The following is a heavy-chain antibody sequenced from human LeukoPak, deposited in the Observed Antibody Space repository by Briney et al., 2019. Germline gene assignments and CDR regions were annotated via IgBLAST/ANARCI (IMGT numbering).Heavy chain of an antibody. CDR1: GFTFDDYA. V-gene: IGHV3-9*01. CDR2: ISWNSGSI. Sequence: GGSLRLSCAASGFTFDDYAMHWVRQAPGKGLEWVSGISWNSGSIGYADSVKGRFTISRDNAKNSLYLQMNSLRAEDTALYYCAKGTISTVTEDWFDPWGQGTLATVSS. D-gene: IGHD4-17*01. J-gene: IGHJ5*02. CDR3: AKGTISTVTEDWFDP.